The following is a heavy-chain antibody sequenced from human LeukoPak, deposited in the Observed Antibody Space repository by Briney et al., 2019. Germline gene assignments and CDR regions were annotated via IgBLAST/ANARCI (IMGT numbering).Heavy chain of an antibody. J-gene: IGHJ3*02. Sequence: SETLSLTCTVSGGSISSYYWSWIRRPPGKGLEWIGYIYYSGSTNYNPSLKSRVTISVDTSKNQFSLKLSSVTAADTAVYYCASHDYGDPIDAFDIWGQGTMVTVSS. CDR3: ASHDYGDPIDAFDI. CDR1: GGSISSYY. D-gene: IGHD4-17*01. V-gene: IGHV4-59*01. CDR2: IYYSGST.